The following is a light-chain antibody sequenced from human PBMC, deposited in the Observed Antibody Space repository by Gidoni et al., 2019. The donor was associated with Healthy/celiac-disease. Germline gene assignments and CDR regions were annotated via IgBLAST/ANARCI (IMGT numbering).Light chain of an antibody. CDR2: AAS. Sequence: EIQMPSSPSSLSASVGDRVTITCRASQSISSYLNWYQQKPGKAPKLLIYAASSLQSGVPSRFSGSGSGTDFTLTISSLQPEDFATYYCQQSYSTLWTFGQGTKVEIK. V-gene: IGKV1-39*01. J-gene: IGKJ1*01. CDR3: QQSYSTLWT. CDR1: QSISSY.